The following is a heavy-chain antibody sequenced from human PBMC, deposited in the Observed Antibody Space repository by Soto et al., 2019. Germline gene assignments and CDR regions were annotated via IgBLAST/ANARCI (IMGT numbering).Heavy chain of an antibody. Sequence: EVQLVESGGVVVQPGGSLRLSCAASGFTFDDYTMHWVRQAPGKGLEWVSLISWDGGGTYFADSVKGRFTISRDNSKNSLYLQMNSLRTEDTALYYCAKAHYGSDYFDYWGQGTLVTVSS. CDR3: AKAHYGSDYFDY. V-gene: IGHV3-43*01. J-gene: IGHJ4*02. CDR2: ISWDGGGT. CDR1: GFTFDDYT. D-gene: IGHD3-10*01.